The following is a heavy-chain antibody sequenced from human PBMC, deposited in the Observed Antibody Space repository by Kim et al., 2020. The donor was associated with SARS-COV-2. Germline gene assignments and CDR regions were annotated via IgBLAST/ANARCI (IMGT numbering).Heavy chain of an antibody. V-gene: IGHV3-9*01. CDR2: SSWNSGSI. Sequence: GKGLELVSGSSWNSGSIGHTDSVKGRFTISRDNAKNSLYLQMNSLRAEDTALYYCAKGTVQLVGPSGYWGQGTLVTVSS. D-gene: IGHD6-6*01. J-gene: IGHJ4*02. CDR3: AKGTVQLVGPSGY.